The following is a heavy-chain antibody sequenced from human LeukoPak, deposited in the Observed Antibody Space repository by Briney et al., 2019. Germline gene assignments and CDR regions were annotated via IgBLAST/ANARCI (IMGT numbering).Heavy chain of an antibody. D-gene: IGHD5-18*01. V-gene: IGHV4-34*01. CDR1: GGSFSGYS. Sequence: SETLSLTCAVYGGSFSGYSWSWIRQPPGKGLEWIGEINPSGATNHSPSLMSQVSMSIDTSKNQISLRVSSVTAADTAVYYCARVGYSFSINDWSRTGLGAYPTKYYYYMDVWGKGTTVTVSS. J-gene: IGHJ6*03. CDR3: ARVGYSFSINDWSRTGLGAYPTKYYYYMDV. CDR2: INPSGAT.